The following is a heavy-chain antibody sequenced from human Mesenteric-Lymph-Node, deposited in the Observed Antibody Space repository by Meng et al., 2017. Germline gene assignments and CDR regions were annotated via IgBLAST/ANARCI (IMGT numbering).Heavy chain of an antibody. CDR1: GFTFNTYG. CDR3: ARTLFSSTYYFDY. CDR2: ISLDGNSK. J-gene: IGHJ4*02. V-gene: IGHV3-30*03. D-gene: IGHD6-13*01. Sequence: GGSLRLSCAASGFTFNTYGMHWVRQAPGKGLEWVALISLDGNSKFYGDSVKGRFTISRDNSDGTLYLQMNSLRGEDTAVYYCARTLFSSTYYFDYWGQGTLVTVSS.